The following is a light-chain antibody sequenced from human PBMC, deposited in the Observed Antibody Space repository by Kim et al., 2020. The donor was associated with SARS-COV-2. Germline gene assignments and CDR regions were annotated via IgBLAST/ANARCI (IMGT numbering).Light chain of an antibody. CDR2: EVT. CDR3: CSYSGAVFAL. V-gene: IGLV2-23*02. J-gene: IGLJ3*02. Sequence: QSALSQPASVSGSPGQSITISCTGTRNDVGKYNLVSWYQQYPGKAPQVMIYEVTKRPSGVSNRFSGSKSGNTASLVISGLQPGDEADYYCCSYSGAVFALFGGGTKVTVL. CDR1: RNDVGKYNL.